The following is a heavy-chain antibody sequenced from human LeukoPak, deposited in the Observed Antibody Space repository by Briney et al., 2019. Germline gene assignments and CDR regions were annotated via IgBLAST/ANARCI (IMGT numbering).Heavy chain of an antibody. CDR2: ISAYNGNT. Sequence: ASVKVSCKASGYTFTSYGISWVRQAPGQGLEWMGWISAYNGNTNYAQKLQGRVTMTTDTSTSTAYMELRSLRSDDTAVYYCARDEGIVVVPAAAPFDYWGQGTLVTVPS. CDR3: ARDEGIVVVPAAAPFDY. V-gene: IGHV1-18*01. J-gene: IGHJ4*02. CDR1: GYTFTSYG. D-gene: IGHD2-2*01.